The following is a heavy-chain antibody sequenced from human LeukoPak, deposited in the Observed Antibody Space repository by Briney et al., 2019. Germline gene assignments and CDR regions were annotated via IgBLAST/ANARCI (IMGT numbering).Heavy chain of an antibody. J-gene: IGHJ4*02. CDR3: ARVPRWYYFDY. CDR1: GFTFSSYS. V-gene: IGHV3-21*04. Sequence: PGGSLRLSCAASGFTFSSYSMNWVRQAPGKVLEWVSSISSSSSYIYYADSVKGRFTISRDNAKNSLYLQMNSLRAEDTAVYYCARVPRWYYFDYWGQGTLVTVSS. D-gene: IGHD6-13*01. CDR2: ISSSSSYI.